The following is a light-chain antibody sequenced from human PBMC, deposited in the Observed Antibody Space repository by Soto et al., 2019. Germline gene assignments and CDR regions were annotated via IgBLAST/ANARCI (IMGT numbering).Light chain of an antibody. V-gene: IGKV3-15*01. CDR2: GAS. Sequence: EIVMTQSPATLSVSPGESATLSCRASQSVGTNLAWYQQKPGQAPRLLIYGASTRATGIPARFSGSWSGTEFTLTISRLRSEDFALYYCQQYNNWPMYTFGQGTKVDIK. CDR1: QSVGTN. CDR3: QQYNNWPMYT. J-gene: IGKJ2*01.